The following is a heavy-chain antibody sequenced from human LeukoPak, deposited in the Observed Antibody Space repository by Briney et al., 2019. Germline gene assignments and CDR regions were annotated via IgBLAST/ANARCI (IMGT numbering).Heavy chain of an antibody. D-gene: IGHD6-13*01. CDR2: INPGDSDT. CDR3: ARSPTAAPGTSDY. CDR1: GYSFTSYW. Sequence: GESLKISCKGSGYSFTSYWIGWVRQMPGKGLEWMGIINPGDSDTRYSPSFEGQVTISADKSITTAYLQWSRLEAPDTANYFCARSPTAAPGTSDYWGQGTLVTVSS. J-gene: IGHJ4*02. V-gene: IGHV5-51*01.